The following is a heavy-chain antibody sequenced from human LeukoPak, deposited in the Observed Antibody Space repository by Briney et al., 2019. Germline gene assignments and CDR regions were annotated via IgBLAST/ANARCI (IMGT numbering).Heavy chain of an antibody. Sequence: GGSLRLSCAASGFTVSSNYMSWVRQAPGKGLERVSVIYSGGSTYYADSVKGRFTISRDNSKNTLYLQMNSLRAEDTAVYYCARDKWFGESRYYYYYYGMDVWGQGTTVTVSS. V-gene: IGHV3-66*01. CDR1: GFTVSSNY. CDR2: IYSGGST. D-gene: IGHD3-10*01. J-gene: IGHJ6*02. CDR3: ARDKWFGESRYYYYYYGMDV.